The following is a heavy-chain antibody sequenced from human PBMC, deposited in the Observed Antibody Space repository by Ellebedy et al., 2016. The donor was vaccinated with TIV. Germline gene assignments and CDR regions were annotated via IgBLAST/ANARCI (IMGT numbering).Heavy chain of an antibody. CDR2: INHSGST. J-gene: IGHJ4*02. CDR3: ARGRGVVVPAAMYFDY. V-gene: IGHV4-34*01. Sequence: SETLSLTCAVYGGSFSGYYWSWIRQLPGKGLEWIGEINHSGSTNYNPSLKSRVTISVDTSKDQFSLKLSSVTAADTAVYYCARGRGVVVPAAMYFDYWGQGTLVTVSS. D-gene: IGHD2-2*01. CDR1: GGSFSGYY.